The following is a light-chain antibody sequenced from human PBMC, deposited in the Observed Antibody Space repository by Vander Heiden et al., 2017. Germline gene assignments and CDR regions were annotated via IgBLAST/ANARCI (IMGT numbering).Light chain of an antibody. CDR3: LQDNSMSQT. J-gene: IGKJ1*01. CDR2: KAS. Sequence: DIQMTQSPSTLSASIGDRVTITCRSSRSISKWLAWYQHKPGKAPKLLIDKASSLQSGVPSRFSGSGTGTEFTLTIISLQPDDIATYYCLQDNSMSQTFGQGTKVEIK. V-gene: IGKV1-5*03. CDR1: RSISKW.